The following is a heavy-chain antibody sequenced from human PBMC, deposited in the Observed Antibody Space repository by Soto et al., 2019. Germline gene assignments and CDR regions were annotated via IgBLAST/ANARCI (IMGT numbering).Heavy chain of an antibody. CDR3: AREGDSSSSVYYYYYYGMDV. CDR2: ISYDGSNK. V-gene: IGHV3-30*03. J-gene: IGHJ6*02. CDR1: GFTFSSYG. Sequence: GVSLRLSCAASGFTFSSYGMHWVRKAPGKGLEWVAVISYDGSNKYYADSVKGRFTISRDNSKNTLYLQMNSLRAEDTAVYYCAREGDSSSSVYYYYYYGMDVWGQGTTVTVSS. D-gene: IGHD6-6*01.